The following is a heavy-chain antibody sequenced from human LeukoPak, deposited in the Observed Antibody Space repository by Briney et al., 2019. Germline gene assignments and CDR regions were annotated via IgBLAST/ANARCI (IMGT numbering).Heavy chain of an antibody. CDR3: ARGGGYASPIGY. CDR2: IYYSGST. D-gene: IGHD5-12*01. CDR1: GGSISSYY. V-gene: IGHV4-59*01. Sequence: SETLSLTCTVSGGSISSYYWSWIRQPPGKGLEWIGYIYYSGSTNYNPSLKSRVTIPVDTSKNQFSLKLSSVTAADTAVYYCARGGGYASPIGYWGQGALVTVSS. J-gene: IGHJ4*02.